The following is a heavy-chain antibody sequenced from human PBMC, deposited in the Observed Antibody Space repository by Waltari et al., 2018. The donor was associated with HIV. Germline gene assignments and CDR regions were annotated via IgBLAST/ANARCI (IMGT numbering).Heavy chain of an antibody. CDR3: ARGFDTNDGSPEY. D-gene: IGHD2-8*01. V-gene: IGHV3-23*01. CDR2: ISGSGGST. J-gene: IGHJ4*02. Sequence: EVQLLESGGGLVQPGESLRLSCAGSEFPFSPYAMNWVREAPGVGLGWVASISGSGGSTYYADSVKGRFTISRDNFKDSLSLNMNNLRAEDTAVYYCARGFDTNDGSPEYWGQGTLVTVSS. CDR1: EFPFSPYA.